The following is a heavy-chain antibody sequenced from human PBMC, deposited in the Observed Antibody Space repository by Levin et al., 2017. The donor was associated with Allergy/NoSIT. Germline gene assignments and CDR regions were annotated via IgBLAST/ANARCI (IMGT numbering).Heavy chain of an antibody. CDR1: GFTFSSYA. CDR3: AKSVPFRIAVAGTMIDY. Sequence: GESLKISCAASGFTFSSYAMSWVRQAPGKGLEWVSAISGSGGSTYYADSVKGRFTISRDNSKNTLYLQMNSLRAEDTAVYYCAKSVPFRIAVAGTMIDYWGQGTLVTVSS. V-gene: IGHV3-23*01. CDR2: ISGSGGST. D-gene: IGHD6-19*01. J-gene: IGHJ4*02.